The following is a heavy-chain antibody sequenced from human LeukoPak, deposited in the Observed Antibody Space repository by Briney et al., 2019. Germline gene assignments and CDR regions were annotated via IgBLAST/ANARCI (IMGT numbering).Heavy chain of an antibody. CDR3: ARDGLTGTPYYDFWSGYLIHYGMDV. CDR2: ISSSGSTI. Sequence: GGSRGLSCAASGFTFGDYYMSWIRKAPGKGLGWVSYISSSGSTIYYADSVKGRFTISRDNAKNSLYLQMNSLRAEDTAVYYCARDGLTGTPYYDFWSGYLIHYGMDVWGQGTTVTVSS. V-gene: IGHV3-11*01. J-gene: IGHJ6*02. CDR1: GFTFGDYY. D-gene: IGHD3-3*01.